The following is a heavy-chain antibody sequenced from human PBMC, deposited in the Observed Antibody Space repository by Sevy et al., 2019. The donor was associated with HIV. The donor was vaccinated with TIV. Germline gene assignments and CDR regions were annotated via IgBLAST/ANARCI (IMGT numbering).Heavy chain of an antibody. J-gene: IGHJ4*02. CDR2: ISYDGNKK. V-gene: IGHV3-30*03. Sequence: GGSLRLSCAASGFSFSSHGMHWVRQAPGKGLEWQAVISYDGNKKYYAGSVKGRFTISRDNSKNTLYLQMNSLRAEDTAVYYCARDGGWYDYAPSDYWGQGTLVTVSS. D-gene: IGHD2-15*01. CDR3: ARDGGWYDYAPSDY. CDR1: GFSFSSHG.